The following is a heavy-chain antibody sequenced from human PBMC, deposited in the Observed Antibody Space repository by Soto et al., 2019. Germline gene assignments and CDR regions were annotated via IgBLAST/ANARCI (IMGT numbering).Heavy chain of an antibody. V-gene: IGHV4-61*01. Sequence: SATLSLACTVSGGSVISGSYYWSWIGQPPGKGLEWIGYIYYIGSTNYNPSLKSRVTISVDTSKNQFSLNLNSVTASDTAVYFCVSQRTSVLTQAYFDYWGPGALVTVSS. J-gene: IGHJ4*02. D-gene: IGHD2-8*01. CDR3: VSQRTSVLTQAYFDY. CDR2: IYYIGST. CDR1: GGSVISGSYY.